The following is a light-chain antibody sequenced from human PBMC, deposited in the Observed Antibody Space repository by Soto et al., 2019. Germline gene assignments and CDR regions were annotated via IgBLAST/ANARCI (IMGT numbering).Light chain of an antibody. CDR2: GVS. Sequence: VLTQSPGTVSLSPGERATLSCGASHTVVNDYLAWYQQRPGQAPRLLLYGVSRRATGIPDRFSGSGSGTDFTLTISRLEPEEFAVYYCQHLDKFGQGTKLEIK. CDR3: QHLDK. V-gene: IGKV3-20*01. J-gene: IGKJ2*01. CDR1: HTVVNDY.